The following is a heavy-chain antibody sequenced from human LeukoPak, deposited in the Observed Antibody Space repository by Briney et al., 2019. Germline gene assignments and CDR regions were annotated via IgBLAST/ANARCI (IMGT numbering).Heavy chain of an antibody. Sequence: ASVKVSCKASGYTFTDYYMHWVRQAPGQGFEWMGWINPNDGDTNYAQKFQGRVTMTRDTSISTAHMEVSRLRSDDTAVYYCARGGWQRDGDKDAFDIWGQGTMVTVSS. CDR1: GYTFTDYY. CDR2: INPNDGDT. J-gene: IGHJ3*02. D-gene: IGHD4-17*01. CDR3: ARGGWQRDGDKDAFDI. V-gene: IGHV1-2*02.